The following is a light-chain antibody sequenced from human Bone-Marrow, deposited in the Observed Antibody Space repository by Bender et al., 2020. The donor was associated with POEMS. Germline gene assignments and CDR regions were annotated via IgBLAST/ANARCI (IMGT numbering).Light chain of an antibody. CDR2: SND. J-gene: IGLJ2*01. CDR3: VTWDSSLSAWV. Sequence: QSVLTQPPSVSAAPGQRVTISCSVTPSNIADEFVFWYQQLPGTTPKLLVYSNDKRPSGIPDRFSGSKSGSSATLGITGLQTGDEADYYCVTWDSSLSAWVFGGGTKLTVL. CDR1: PSNIADEF. V-gene: IGLV1-51*01.